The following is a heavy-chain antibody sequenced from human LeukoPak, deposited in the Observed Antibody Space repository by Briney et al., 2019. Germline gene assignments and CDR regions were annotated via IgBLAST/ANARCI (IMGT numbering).Heavy chain of an antibody. CDR2: IYYSGST. CDR3: ARGQLWSRGFDY. V-gene: IGHV4-59*08. D-gene: IGHD5-18*01. CDR1: GGSISSYY. Sequence: SETLSLTCTVSGGSISSYYWSWIRQPPGKGLEWIGYIYYSGSTNYNPSLKSRVTISVDTSKNQFSLKLSSVTAADTAVYYCARGQLWSRGFDYWGQGTLVTVSS. J-gene: IGHJ4*02.